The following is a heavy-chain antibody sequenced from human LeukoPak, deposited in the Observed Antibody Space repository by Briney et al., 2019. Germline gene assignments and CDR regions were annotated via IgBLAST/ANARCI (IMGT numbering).Heavy chain of an antibody. Sequence: SETLSLTCAVYGGSFSGYYWSWIRQPPGKGLEWIGEINHSGSTNYNPSLKSRVTISVDTSKNQFSLKLSSVTAADTALYYCARGTLYSGWSYYFDSWGQGTLVAVSS. D-gene: IGHD6-19*01. CDR3: ARGTLYSGWSYYFDS. J-gene: IGHJ4*02. V-gene: IGHV4-34*01. CDR1: GGSFSGYY. CDR2: INHSGST.